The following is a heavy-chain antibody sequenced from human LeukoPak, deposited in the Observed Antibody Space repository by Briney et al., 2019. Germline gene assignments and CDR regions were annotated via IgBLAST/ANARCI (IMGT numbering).Heavy chain of an antibody. CDR3: ARGVSHSGSYLGLFDS. CDR2: INHSGSA. J-gene: IGHJ4*02. Sequence: SETLSLTCAVYGGSFNGYFWSWIRQSPGKGLEWIGEINHSGSANYNPYLKSRIAITVEMSKNQFSLKLRFVAAADTAVYYCARGVSHSGSYLGLFDSWGQGTLVTVSS. D-gene: IGHD1-26*01. V-gene: IGHV4-34*01. CDR1: GGSFNGYF.